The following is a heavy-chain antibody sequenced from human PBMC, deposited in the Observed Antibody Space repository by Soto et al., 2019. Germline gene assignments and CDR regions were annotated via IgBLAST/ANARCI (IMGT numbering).Heavy chain of an antibody. CDR2: INHSGST. CDR3: ARGRVGGIAAAVLELRNNCFDP. D-gene: IGHD6-13*01. J-gene: IGHJ5*02. CDR1: GGSFSGYY. V-gene: IGHV4-34*01. Sequence: PSETLSLTCAVYGGSFSGYYWSWIRQPPGKGLEWIGEINHSGSTNYNPSLKSRVTISVDTSKNQFSLKLSSVTAADTAVYYCARGRVGGIAAAVLELRNNCFDPGGKEPLVTFPS.